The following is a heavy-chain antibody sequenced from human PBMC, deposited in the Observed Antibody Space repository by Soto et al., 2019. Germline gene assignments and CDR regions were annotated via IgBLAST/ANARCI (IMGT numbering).Heavy chain of an antibody. CDR2: MYNTGST. D-gene: IGHD2-21*02. Sequence: QVQLQESGPGLVKPSETVSLTCTVSGGSISRYYWSWIRQPPGKGLEWIGYMYNTGSTVYNPPFKSRVTISVDTSKNQFSLKLNSVTAADTAVYYCARDLWGYCGTDCYPLDVWGQGTTVTVSS. CDR3: ARDLWGYCGTDCYPLDV. CDR1: GGSISRYY. J-gene: IGHJ6*02. V-gene: IGHV4-59*01.